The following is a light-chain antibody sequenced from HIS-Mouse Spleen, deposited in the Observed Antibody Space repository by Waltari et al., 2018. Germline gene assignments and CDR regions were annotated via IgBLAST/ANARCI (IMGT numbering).Light chain of an antibody. J-gene: IGLJ2*01. V-gene: IGLV2-23*03. CDR3: CSYAGSSTFVVV. CDR2: EGS. Sequence: QSALTQPASVSGSPGQSITISCTGTSSDVGSYHLVSWYQHHPGKAPKPMIYEGSKRPSGVSNRFSGSKSGNTASLTISGLQAEDEADYYCCSYAGSSTFVVVFGGGTKLTVL. CDR1: SSDVGSYHL.